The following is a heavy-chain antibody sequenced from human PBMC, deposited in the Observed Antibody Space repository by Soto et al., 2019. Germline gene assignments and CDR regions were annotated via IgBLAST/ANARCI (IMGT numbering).Heavy chain of an antibody. CDR1: GFTFSSYS. Sequence: PGGSLRLSCAASGFTFSSYSMNWVRQAPGKGLEWVSSISSSSSYIYYADSVKGRFTISRDNAKNSLYLQMNSLRAEDTAVYYCARVGCSGGSCYYYYYYYGMDVWGQGTTVTSP. CDR2: ISSSSSYI. J-gene: IGHJ6*02. D-gene: IGHD2-15*01. V-gene: IGHV3-21*01. CDR3: ARVGCSGGSCYYYYYYYGMDV.